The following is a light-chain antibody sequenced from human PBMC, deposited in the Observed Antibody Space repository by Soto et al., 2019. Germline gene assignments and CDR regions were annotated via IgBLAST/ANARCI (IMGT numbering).Light chain of an antibody. CDR1: QSVSSNF. V-gene: IGKV3-20*01. CDR3: QQYDTSPRK. J-gene: IGKJ1*01. Sequence: IVLTHSPGTLSLSPGERATLSCRSSQSVSSNFLAWYQEKPGQAPRILIYAASSRATGIPDRFSGSGSGTDFSLTISRLEPEDFAVYYCQQYDTSPRKFGQGTKVDIK. CDR2: AAS.